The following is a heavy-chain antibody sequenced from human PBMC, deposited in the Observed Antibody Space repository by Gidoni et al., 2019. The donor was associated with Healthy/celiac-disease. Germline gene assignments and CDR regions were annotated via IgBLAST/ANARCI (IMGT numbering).Heavy chain of an antibody. D-gene: IGHD3-3*01. CDR2: ISYDGSNK. V-gene: IGHV3-30-3*01. J-gene: IGHJ6*02. Sequence: QVQLVESGGGVVQPGRSLRLSCAASGFTFSSYAMHWVRQAPGKGLEWVAVISYDGSNKYYADSVKGRFTISRDNSKNTLYLQMNSLRAEDTAVYYCARVGVVKVDIGLPGYYYGMDVWGQGTTVTVSS. CDR1: GFTFSSYA. CDR3: ARVGVVKVDIGLPGYYYGMDV.